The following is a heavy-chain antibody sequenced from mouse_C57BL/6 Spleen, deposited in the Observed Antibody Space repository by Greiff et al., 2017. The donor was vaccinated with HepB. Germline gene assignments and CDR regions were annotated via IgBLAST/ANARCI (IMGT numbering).Heavy chain of an antibody. CDR1: GYTFTSYW. V-gene: IGHV1-69*01. CDR3: ARGSYDGYFYWYFDV. Sequence: QVQLQQPGAELVMPGASVKLSCKASGYTFTSYWMHWVKQRPGQGLEWIGEIDPSDSYTNYNKKFKGKSTLTVDKSSSTAYMQLSSLTSEDSSVYYCARGSYDGYFYWYFDVWGTGTTVTVSS. D-gene: IGHD2-3*01. J-gene: IGHJ1*03. CDR2: IDPSDSYT.